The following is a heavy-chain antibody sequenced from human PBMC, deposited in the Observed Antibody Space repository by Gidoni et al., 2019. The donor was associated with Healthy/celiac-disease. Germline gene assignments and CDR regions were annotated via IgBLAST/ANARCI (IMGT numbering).Heavy chain of an antibody. CDR1: GGTVSSYT. Sequence: QVQLVQSGAEVKKPGSSVKVSCKASGGTVSSYTISWVRQAPGQGLEWMGRSIPILGIANYAQKFQGRVTITADKSTSTAYMELSSLRSEDTAVYYCARVGVTQWSALINWGQGTLVTVSS. J-gene: IGHJ4*02. CDR2: SIPILGIA. V-gene: IGHV1-69*02. CDR3: ARVGVTQWSALIN. D-gene: IGHD3-3*01.